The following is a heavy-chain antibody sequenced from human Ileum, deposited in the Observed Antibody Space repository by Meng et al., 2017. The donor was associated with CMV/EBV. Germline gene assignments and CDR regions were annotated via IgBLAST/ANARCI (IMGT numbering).Heavy chain of an antibody. J-gene: IGHJ4*02. D-gene: IGHD1-7*01. CDR1: GFSFTDTW. CDR2: INPDGGTI. CDR3: ATAGNYRLDH. V-gene: IGHV3-74*01. Sequence: DVQRLESGGCLVQPGGSLRLSCAASGFSFTDTWMHWVRQTPGKGLVWVSRINPDGGTINYADSVKGRFTISRDNAKNTLYLQMNNLRDEDTAVYYCATAGNYRLDHWGQGTLVTVSS.